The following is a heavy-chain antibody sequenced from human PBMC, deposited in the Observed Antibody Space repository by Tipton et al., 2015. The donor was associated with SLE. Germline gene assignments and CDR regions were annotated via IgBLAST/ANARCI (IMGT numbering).Heavy chain of an antibody. Sequence: SLRLSCAASGFTFSSSWMTWVRQAPGKGLERVAIINVDGSRVAYVESVKGRFAISRDNAKNSLSLQMSSLRADDTALYYCARDRAFSSFDIWGQGTMVTVSS. CDR1: GFTFSSSW. V-gene: IGHV3-7*01. CDR3: ARDRAFSSFDI. CDR2: INVDGSRV. D-gene: IGHD2-2*01. J-gene: IGHJ3*02.